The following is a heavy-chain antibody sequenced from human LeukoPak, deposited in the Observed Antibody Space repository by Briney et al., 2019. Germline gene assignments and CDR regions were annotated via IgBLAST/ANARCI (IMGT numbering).Heavy chain of an antibody. CDR3: ARTIVGSTYDAFDI. J-gene: IGHJ3*02. D-gene: IGHD1-26*01. CDR1: GFTFSSYA. Sequence: GRSLRLSCAASGFTFSSYAMHWVRQAPGKGLEWVAVISYDGSNKYYADSVKGRFTISRDNSKNTLYLQMNSLRAEDTAVYYCARTIVGSTYDAFDIWGQGTMVTVSS. CDR2: ISYDGSNK. V-gene: IGHV3-30-3*01.